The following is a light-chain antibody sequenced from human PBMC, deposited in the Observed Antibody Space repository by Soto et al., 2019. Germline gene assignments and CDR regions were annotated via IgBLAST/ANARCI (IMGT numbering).Light chain of an antibody. V-gene: IGKV3-15*01. CDR3: QQYNNWPQT. J-gene: IGKJ2*01. CDR1: KSVSSK. CDR2: GAS. Sequence: EIVMTQSPVTLSVSPGERTTLSCRASKSVSSKLAWYQQKPDQAPRLLIYGASTRATGIPARFSGSGSGTEFTLSISSLQSEDCAVYYCQQYNNWPQTFGQGTKLEIK.